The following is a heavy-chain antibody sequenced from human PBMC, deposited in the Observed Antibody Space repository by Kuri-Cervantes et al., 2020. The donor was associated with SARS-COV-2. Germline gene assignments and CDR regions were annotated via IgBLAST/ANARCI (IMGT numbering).Heavy chain of an antibody. J-gene: IGHJ4*02. CDR1: GGTFSSYA. D-gene: IGHD3-9*01. Sequence: SVKVSCKASGGTFSSYAISWVRQAPGQGLEWMGGIIPIFGTANYAQKFQGRVTITADESTSTAYMELSSLRSEDTAVYYCATSSDDIFRTGVDYFDYWGQGTLATFSS. V-gene: IGHV1-69*13. CDR2: IIPIFGTA. CDR3: ATSSDDIFRTGVDYFDY.